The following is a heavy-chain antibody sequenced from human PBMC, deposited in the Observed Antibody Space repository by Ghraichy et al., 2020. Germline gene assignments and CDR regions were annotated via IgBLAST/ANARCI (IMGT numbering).Heavy chain of an antibody. D-gene: IGHD4-23*01. J-gene: IGHJ2*01. CDR2: ISGSGGSI. Sequence: GGSLRLSCAASGFTFSSYAMSWVRQAPEKGLEWVSGISGSGGSIYYADSVKGRFTISRDNSRNTVYLQMSSLRAEDTALYYCAKLYDYGGNSDWYFDLWGRGTLVTVSS. CDR1: GFTFSSYA. CDR3: AKLYDYGGNSDWYFDL. V-gene: IGHV3-23*01.